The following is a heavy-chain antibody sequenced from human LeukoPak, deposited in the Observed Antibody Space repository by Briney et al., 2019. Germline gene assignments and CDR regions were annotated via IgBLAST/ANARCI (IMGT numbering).Heavy chain of an antibody. CDR3: ARRMFVGFYGDY. V-gene: IGHV3-21*01. J-gene: IGHJ4*02. CDR1: GFSFSSYS. Sequence: GGSLRLSCAASGFSFSSYSMNWVRQAPGKGLEWASCISSDSNYKNYADPVKGRFTISRDNANNSVYLQMNSLRAEDTAVYYCARRMFVGFYGDYWGQGIPVTVSS. D-gene: IGHD2/OR15-2a*01. CDR2: ISSDSNYK.